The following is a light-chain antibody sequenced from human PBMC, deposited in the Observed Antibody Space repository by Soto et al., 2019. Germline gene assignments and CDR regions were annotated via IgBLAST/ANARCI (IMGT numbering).Light chain of an antibody. J-gene: IGKJ2*01. CDR1: QGISNY. CDR3: QKYNSAPPYT. CDR2: AAS. Sequence: DIQMTQSPSSLSASVGDRVTXTCRASQGISNYLAWYQQKPGKVPKLLIYAASTLQSGVPSRFSGSGSGTDFTLTISSLQPEDVATYYCQKYNSAPPYTFGQGTKLEIK. V-gene: IGKV1-27*01.